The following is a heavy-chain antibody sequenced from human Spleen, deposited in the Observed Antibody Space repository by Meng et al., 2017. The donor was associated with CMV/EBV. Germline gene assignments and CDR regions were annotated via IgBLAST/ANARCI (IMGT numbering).Heavy chain of an antibody. Sequence: GESLKISCAASGFTFSSYGMHWVRQAPGKGLEWVAVISHDGSDKYYADSVRGRITISRDNSKNTLYLQMNSLRAEDTAVYYCARGWGYCSSTSCSYYGMDVWGQGTTVTVSS. V-gene: IGHV3-30*03. J-gene: IGHJ6*02. CDR1: GFTFSSYG. CDR3: ARGWGYCSSTSCSYYGMDV. CDR2: ISHDGSDK. D-gene: IGHD2-2*01.